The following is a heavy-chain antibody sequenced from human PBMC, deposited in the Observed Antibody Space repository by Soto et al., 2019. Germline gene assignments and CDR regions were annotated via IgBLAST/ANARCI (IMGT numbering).Heavy chain of an antibody. CDR3: ARDLGQWYSSSARYYYYYGMDV. CDR2: IKPDGSEG. Sequence: GGSLRLSCAASGFTFSSYWMSWVSQAPGKGLEWVANIKPDGSEGYYLDSVKGRFSLSRDNAKNTLYLQMNTLRAEDTAVYYCARDLGQWYSSSARYYYYYGMDVWGQGTTVTVSS. CDR1: GFTFSSYW. D-gene: IGHD6-6*01. V-gene: IGHV3-7*01. J-gene: IGHJ6*02.